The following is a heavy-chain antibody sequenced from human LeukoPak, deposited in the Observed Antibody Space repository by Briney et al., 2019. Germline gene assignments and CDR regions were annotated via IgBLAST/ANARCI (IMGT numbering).Heavy chain of an antibody. CDR3: AKRGVVIRVILVGFHKEAYYFDS. CDR1: GITLSNYG. V-gene: IGHV3-23*01. CDR2: ISGSGGGT. Sequence: GGSLRLSCAVSGITLSNYGMSWVRQAPGKGLEWVAGISGSGGGTYYADSVRGRFTISRDNPKNTLYLQMNSLRAEDTAVYFCAKRGVVIRVILVGFHKEAYYFDSWGQGALVTVSS. D-gene: IGHD3-22*01. J-gene: IGHJ4*02.